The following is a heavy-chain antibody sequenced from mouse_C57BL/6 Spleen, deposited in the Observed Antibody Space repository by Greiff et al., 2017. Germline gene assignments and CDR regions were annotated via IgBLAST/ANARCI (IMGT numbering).Heavy chain of an antibody. CDR2: ISSGGDYI. D-gene: IGHD1-1*01. J-gene: IGHJ3*01. CDR3: TRAVYYYGSSQAWFAY. CDR1: GFTFSSYA. Sequence: EVQRVESGEGLVKPGGSLKLSCAASGFTFSSYAMSWVRQTPEKRLEWVAYISSGGDYIYYAATVKGRFTISRDNARNTLYLQMSSLKSEDTAMYYCTRAVYYYGSSQAWFAYWGQGTLVTVSA. V-gene: IGHV5-9-1*02.